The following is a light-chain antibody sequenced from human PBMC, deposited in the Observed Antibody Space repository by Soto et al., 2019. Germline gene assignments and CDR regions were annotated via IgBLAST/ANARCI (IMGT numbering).Light chain of an antibody. J-gene: IGKJ1*01. CDR3: QQYYSART. CDR2: GGS. CDR1: QSVGSRW. V-gene: IGKV3-20*01. Sequence: EIVLTQSPGTVSLSPGERATLSCRASQSVGSRWLAWYQQKPGQAPRVLIYGGSNRATGIPDRFSGSGSGTDFTLTISRLEPEDFAVEYCQQYYSARTFGQGTKVEMK.